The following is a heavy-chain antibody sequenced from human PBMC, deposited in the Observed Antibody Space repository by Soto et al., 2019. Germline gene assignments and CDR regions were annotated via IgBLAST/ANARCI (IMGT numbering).Heavy chain of an antibody. Sequence: QVQLQQWGAGLLRPSETLSLTCAFYGGSFDDFYWSWVRQSPGKGLEWVGEISHDGGTNYSPSLGSGVSISVATSKNQSSLHLRSVTAADTGLYYCARGQLVWYGDLTPYHRDMDVWGQGTTVTVSS. J-gene: IGHJ6*02. CDR1: GGSFDDFY. V-gene: IGHV4-34*02. CDR2: ISHDGGT. D-gene: IGHD3-10*01. CDR3: ARGQLVWYGDLTPYHRDMDV.